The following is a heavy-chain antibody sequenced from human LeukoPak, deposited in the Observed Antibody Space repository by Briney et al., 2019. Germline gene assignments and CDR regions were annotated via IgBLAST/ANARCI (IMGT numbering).Heavy chain of an antibody. CDR3: AKDLRPILAYYYDSSGYSN. CDR2: ISGSGGRT. D-gene: IGHD3-22*01. Sequence: GGSLRLSCAASGFTFSSYAMSWVRQAPGKGLEWVAAISGSGGRTYYADSVKGRFTISRDNAKNTLYLQLNSLRAEDTAVYYCAKDLRPILAYYYDSSGYSNWGQGTLVTVSS. J-gene: IGHJ4*02. V-gene: IGHV3-23*01. CDR1: GFTFSSYA.